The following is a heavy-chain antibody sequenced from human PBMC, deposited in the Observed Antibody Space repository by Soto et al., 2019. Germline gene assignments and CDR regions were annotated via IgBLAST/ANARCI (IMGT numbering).Heavy chain of an antibody. CDR1: GGSMIAYY. J-gene: IGHJ4*02. CDR2: TYYSGST. D-gene: IGHD6-13*01. CDR3: ARVRGTAGKRYFDY. V-gene: IGHV4-59*01. Sequence: PSETLSLTCTVSGGSMIAYYWNWMRQPPGKGLQWIGYTYYSGSTTHNPSLKSRVTISVDSSKNQFSLKLDSVTPADTAVYYCARVRGTAGKRYFDYWGPGTLVTVSS.